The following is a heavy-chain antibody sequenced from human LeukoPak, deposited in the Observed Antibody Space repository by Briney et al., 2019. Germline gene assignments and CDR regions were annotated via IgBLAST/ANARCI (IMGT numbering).Heavy chain of an antibody. D-gene: IGHD6-19*01. CDR2: ISYDGSNK. V-gene: IGHV3-30*04. Sequence: GRSLRLSCAASGFTFSSYAMHWVRQAPGKGLEWVAVISYDGSNKYYADSVKGRFTISRDNSKNTLYLQMNSLRAEDTAVYYCAKKSSGSGWYEFFDYWGQGTLVTVSS. CDR3: AKKSSGSGWYEFFDY. CDR1: GFTFSSYA. J-gene: IGHJ4*02.